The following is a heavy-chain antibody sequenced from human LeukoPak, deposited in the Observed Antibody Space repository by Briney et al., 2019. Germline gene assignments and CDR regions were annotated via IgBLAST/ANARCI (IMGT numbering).Heavy chain of an antibody. V-gene: IGHV1-46*01. D-gene: IGHD3-22*01. Sequence: SVKVSCKASGYTFTSYYMHWVRQAPGQGLEWMGIINPSGGSTSYAQKFQGRVTMTRDMSTSTVYMELSSLRSEDTAVYYCARVPPDYYDSSGSAFGYWGQGTLVTVSS. CDR2: INPSGGST. CDR1: GYTFTSYY. CDR3: ARVPPDYYDSSGSAFGY. J-gene: IGHJ4*02.